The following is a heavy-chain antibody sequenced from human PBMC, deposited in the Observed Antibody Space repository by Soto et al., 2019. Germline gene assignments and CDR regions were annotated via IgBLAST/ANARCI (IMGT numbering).Heavy chain of an antibody. V-gene: IGHV3-15*07. CDR3: TSIGHIVVVVAHGGYGMDV. J-gene: IGHJ6*02. CDR2: IKSKTDGGTT. D-gene: IGHD2-15*01. CDR1: GFTFSNAW. Sequence: EVQLVESGGGLVKPGGSLRLSCAASGFTFSNAWMNWVRQAPGKGLEWVGRIKSKTDGGTTDYAAPVKGRFTISRDDSKNTLYLQMNSLKTEYTAVYYCTSIGHIVVVVAHGGYGMDVWGQGTTVTVSS.